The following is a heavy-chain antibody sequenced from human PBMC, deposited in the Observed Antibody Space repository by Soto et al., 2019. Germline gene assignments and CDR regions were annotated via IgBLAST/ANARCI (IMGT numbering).Heavy chain of an antibody. V-gene: IGHV3-9*01. D-gene: IGHD6-13*01. CDR2: NRWNGEAV. J-gene: IGHJ5*02. Sequence: GGSLRLSCSASGFTFEDFAMHWVRRVPGKGLEWVAGNRWNGEAVGYAASVKGRCTSSRDNAKKLLFLQMNSLRVDDTALYYCVKDGEAASTGWFDIRGKGTQVTL. CDR3: VKDGEAASTGWFDI. CDR1: GFTFEDFA.